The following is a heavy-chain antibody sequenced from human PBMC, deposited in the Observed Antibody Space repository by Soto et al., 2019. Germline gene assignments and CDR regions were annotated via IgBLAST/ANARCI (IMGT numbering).Heavy chain of an antibody. CDR1: GGSISSYY. J-gene: IGHJ5*02. Sequence: SETLSLTCTVSGGSISSYYWSWIRQPPGKGLEWIGYIYYSGSTNYNPSLKSRVTISVDTSKNQFSLRLNSVTAADTAVYYCAGSKYCSSTSCYRFDPWGQGTLVTVSS. CDR2: IYYSGST. V-gene: IGHV4-59*08. CDR3: AGSKYCSSTSCYRFDP. D-gene: IGHD2-2*01.